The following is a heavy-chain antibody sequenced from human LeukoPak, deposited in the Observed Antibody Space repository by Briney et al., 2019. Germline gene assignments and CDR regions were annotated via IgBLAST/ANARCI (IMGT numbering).Heavy chain of an antibody. CDR1: GFTFSSYT. CDR2: TSRTSSYI. V-gene: IGHV3-21*01. D-gene: IGHD6-6*01. J-gene: IGHJ3*02. Sequence: GGSLRLSCAASGFTFSSYTMHWVRQAPGKGLEWVSSTSRTSSYINYADSVKGRFTISRDNAKNSLYLQMNSLRVEDTAVYYCARKLYSSSPTDAFDIWGQGTIVTVS. CDR3: ARKLYSSSPTDAFDI.